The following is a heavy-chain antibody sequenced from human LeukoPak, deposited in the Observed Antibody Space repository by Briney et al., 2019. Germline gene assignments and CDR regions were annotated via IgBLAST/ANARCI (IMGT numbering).Heavy chain of an antibody. J-gene: IGHJ5*02. V-gene: IGHV3-30*01. Sequence: QPGRSLRLSCAASGFSFSSYAMHWVRQAPGKGLEWVTLILDDGSKKYYADSVKGRFTISRDNSKNTLYLQMNSLRAEDTAVYYCVRDRIIGTGSYWFDPWGQGTLVTVSS. CDR2: ILDDGSKK. CDR1: GFSFSSYA. CDR3: VRDRIIGTGSYWFDP. D-gene: IGHD1-20*01.